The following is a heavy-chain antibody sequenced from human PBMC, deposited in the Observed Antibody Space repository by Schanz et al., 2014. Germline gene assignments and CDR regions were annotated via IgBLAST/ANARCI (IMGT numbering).Heavy chain of an antibody. CDR1: GFIFDDYG. V-gene: IGHV3-20*04. CDR3: AKDLHSNSGNYYSYYFDS. J-gene: IGHJ4*02. D-gene: IGHD3-10*01. CDR2: INWNGGDT. Sequence: EVLLLESGGRVERPGGSLRLSCAASGFIFDDYGMSWVRQVPGKGLEWVSGINWNGGDTSYADSVRGRFTISRDNAKNSLYLQMNSLRAEDTAVYFCAKDLHSNSGNYYSYYFDSWGPGALVTVSS.